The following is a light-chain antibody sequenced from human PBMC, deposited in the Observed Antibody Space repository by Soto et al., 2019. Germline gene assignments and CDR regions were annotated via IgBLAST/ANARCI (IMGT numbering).Light chain of an antibody. CDR2: GAS. J-gene: IGKJ1*01. CDR1: QSVSSSY. V-gene: IGKV3-20*01. Sequence: ENVLTQSPGTLSLSPGEKATLSCRASQSVSSSYLAWYQQKPGQAPRLLIHGASSRATGIPDRFSGSGSGTDFTLTISRLEPEDFVVYYCQQYGTSRAFGQGTKVEIK. CDR3: QQYGTSRA.